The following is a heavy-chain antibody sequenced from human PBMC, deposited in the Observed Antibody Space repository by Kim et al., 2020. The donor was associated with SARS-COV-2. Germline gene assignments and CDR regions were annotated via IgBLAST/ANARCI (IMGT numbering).Heavy chain of an antibody. CDR1: GYTFTSYA. CDR2: INAGNGNT. CDR3: ARDFKTYSSSWLFDY. Sequence: ASVKVSCKASGYTFTSYAMHWVRQAPGQRLEWMGWINAGNGNTKYSQKFQGRVTITRDTSASTAYMELSSLRSEDTAVYYCARDFKTYSSSWLFDYWGQGTLVTVSS. J-gene: IGHJ4*02. D-gene: IGHD6-13*01. V-gene: IGHV1-3*01.